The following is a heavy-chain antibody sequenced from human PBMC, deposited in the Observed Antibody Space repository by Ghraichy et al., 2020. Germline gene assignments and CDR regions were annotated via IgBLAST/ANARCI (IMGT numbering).Heavy chain of an antibody. CDR3: TKDVGVIMFDF. J-gene: IGHJ4*02. D-gene: IGHD3-10*01. CDR1: GFTFSHYA. Sequence: LSLTCGASGFTFSHYAMSWVRQAPGKGLEWVSTVSNNGGATHYTDSVKGRFTISRDNSKNTLFLQMNSLRAEDTAVYYCTKDVGVIMFDFWGQGTLVTVSS. V-gene: IGHV3-23*01. CDR2: VSNNGGAT.